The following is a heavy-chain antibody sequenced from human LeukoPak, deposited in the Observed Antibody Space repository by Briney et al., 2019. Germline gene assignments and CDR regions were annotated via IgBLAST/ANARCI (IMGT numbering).Heavy chain of an antibody. Sequence: GGSLRLSCEASGLTFSNYFINWVRQAPGKGLEWVANIKQDGSEKYYVDSVKGRFTISRDNAKNSVYLEMNSLRAEDTAVYYCAREGRAYRYSSSWYPTPSWFDPWGQGTLVTVSS. D-gene: IGHD6-13*01. CDR3: AREGRAYRYSSSWYPTPSWFDP. J-gene: IGHJ5*02. CDR2: IKQDGSEK. V-gene: IGHV3-7*01. CDR1: GLTFSNYF.